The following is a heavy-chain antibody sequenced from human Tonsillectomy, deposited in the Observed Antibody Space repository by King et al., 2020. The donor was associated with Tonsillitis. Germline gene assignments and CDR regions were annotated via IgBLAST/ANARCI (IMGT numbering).Heavy chain of an antibody. Sequence: VQLVESGGGLVQPGGSLRLSCAASGFTFSSYWMSWVRQAPGKGLEWVANIKQDGSEKYFVDSVKGRFTISRDNAKNSLYLQMNSLRAEDTAVYYCAIGDTLPYHYYYFYMDVWGKGTTVTVS. D-gene: IGHD2-2*02. V-gene: IGHV3-7*01. CDR3: AIGDTLPYHYYYFYMDV. CDR1: GFTFSSYW. J-gene: IGHJ6*03. CDR2: IKQDGSEK.